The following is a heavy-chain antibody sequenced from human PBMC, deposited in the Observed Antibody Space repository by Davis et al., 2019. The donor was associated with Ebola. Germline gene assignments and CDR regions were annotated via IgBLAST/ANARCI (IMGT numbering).Heavy chain of an antibody. J-gene: IGHJ3*02. CDR3: AIIQEYYDDAFDI. Sequence: ASVKVSCKASGYTFTTYDINWVRQATGQGLEWLGWMNPSSGNTNYAQKLQGRVAMTTDTSTSTAYMELRSLRSDDTAVYYCAIIQEYYDDAFDIWGQGTMVTVSS. CDR1: GYTFTTYD. CDR2: MNPSSGNT. D-gene: IGHD2/OR15-2a*01. V-gene: IGHV1-18*01.